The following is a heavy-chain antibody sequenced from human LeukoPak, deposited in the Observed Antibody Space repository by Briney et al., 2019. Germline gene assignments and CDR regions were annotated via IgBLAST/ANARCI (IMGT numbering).Heavy chain of an antibody. CDR1: ACSISSGGYS. V-gene: IGHV4-30-2*01. CDR3: ASGDSYGLFDY. Sequence: PSQTLSLTCAVYACSISSGGYSWNSIRQPPGKGLEWIGYIYHRGRTYYNPSLHTRVTISVDRYKKQCSLRLSSVTAAGTAVYYCASGDSYGLFDYWGEGTLVTVSS. CDR2: IYHRGRT. J-gene: IGHJ4*02. D-gene: IGHD5-18*01.